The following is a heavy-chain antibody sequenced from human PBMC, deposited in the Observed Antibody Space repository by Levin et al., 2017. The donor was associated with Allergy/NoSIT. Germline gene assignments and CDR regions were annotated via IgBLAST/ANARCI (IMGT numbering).Heavy chain of an antibody. CDR3: AREEGWGYHFGMDV. V-gene: IGHV3-7*01. D-gene: IGHD6-19*01. J-gene: IGHJ6*02. CDR1: GFTFTTYW. CDR2: IKQDGSET. Sequence: ETLSLTCAASGFTFTTYWMTWVRQAPGKGLEWVANIKQDGSETYYVDSVKGRFTISRDNDKNSVYLQMNSLRVDDTAVYYCAREEGWGYHFGMDVWGQGTTVTVSS.